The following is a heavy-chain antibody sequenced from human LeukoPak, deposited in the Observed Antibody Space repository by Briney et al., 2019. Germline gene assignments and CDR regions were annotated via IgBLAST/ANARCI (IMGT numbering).Heavy chain of an antibody. Sequence: GGSLRLSCAASGFTVSSNYMSWVRQAPGKGLEWVSSISSSSSYIYYADSVKGRFTISRDNAKNSLYLQMNSLRAEDTAVYYCARDASGAGTFYDAFDIWGQGTMVTVSS. CDR2: ISSSSSYI. J-gene: IGHJ3*02. V-gene: IGHV3-21*01. D-gene: IGHD6-19*01. CDR3: ARDASGAGTFYDAFDI. CDR1: GFTVSSNY.